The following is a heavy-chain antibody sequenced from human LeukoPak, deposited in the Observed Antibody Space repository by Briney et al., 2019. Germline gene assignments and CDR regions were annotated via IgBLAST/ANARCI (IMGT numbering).Heavy chain of an antibody. J-gene: IGHJ6*03. CDR1: GGTFSSYA. V-gene: IGHV1-69*13. CDR2: IIPIFGTA. CDR3: ARDKTTVTGRTRYYYYYMDV. Sequence: EASVKVSCKASGGTFSSYAISWVRQAPGQGLEWMGGIIPIFGTANYAQKFQGRVTITADESTSTAYMELSSLRSEDTAVYYCARDKTTVTGRTRYYYYYMDVWGKGTTITVSS. D-gene: IGHD4-11*01.